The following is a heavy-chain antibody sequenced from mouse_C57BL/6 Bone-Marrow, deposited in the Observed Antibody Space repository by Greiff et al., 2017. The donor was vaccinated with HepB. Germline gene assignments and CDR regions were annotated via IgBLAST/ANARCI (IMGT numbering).Heavy chain of an antibody. V-gene: IGHV1-9*01. J-gene: IGHJ4*01. CDR1: GYTFTGYW. CDR2: ILPGSGST. D-gene: IGHD1-1*01. CDR3: ARSGTTVVRGIYYYAMDY. Sequence: VQLQQSGAELMKPGASVKLSCKATGYTFTGYWIESVKQRPGHGLEWIGEILPGSGSTNYNEKFKGKATFTADTSSNTAYMQLSSLTTEDSAIYYCARSGTTVVRGIYYYAMDYWGQGTSVTVSS.